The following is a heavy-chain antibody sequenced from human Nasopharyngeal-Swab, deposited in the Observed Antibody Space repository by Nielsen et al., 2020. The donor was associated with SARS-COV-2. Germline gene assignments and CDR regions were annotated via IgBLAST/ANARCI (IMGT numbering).Heavy chain of an antibody. CDR3: ARDVGGYANFDY. CDR2: IYFNGGT. V-gene: IGHV4-39*07. D-gene: IGHD5-12*01. CDR1: GGPISSSNYY. J-gene: IGHJ4*02. Sequence: SETLSLTCTVSGGPISSSNYYWGWIRQPPGKGLEWIGNIYFNGGTYYNPSLKSRVTMSVDTSKNQFSLKLSSVTAADTAVYYCARDVGGYANFDYWGQGTLVTVSS.